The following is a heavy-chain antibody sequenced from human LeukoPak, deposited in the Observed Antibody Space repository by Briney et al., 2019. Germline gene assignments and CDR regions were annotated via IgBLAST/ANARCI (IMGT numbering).Heavy chain of an antibody. CDR1: GFIFSAYG. CDR2: ISGSGGTT. V-gene: IGHV3-23*01. J-gene: IGHJ4*02. Sequence: GGSLRLSCAVSGFIFSAYGMSWVRQVPGKGLEWVSTISGSGGTTYYADSVKGRFTISRDNAKNTLYLQMNSLRAEDTAVYYCTTEPSVLWFGELLLDYWGQGTLVTVSS. D-gene: IGHD3-10*01. CDR3: TTEPSVLWFGELLLDY.